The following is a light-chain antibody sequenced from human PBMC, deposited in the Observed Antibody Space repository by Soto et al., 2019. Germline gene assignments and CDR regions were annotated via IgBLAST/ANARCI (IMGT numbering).Light chain of an antibody. CDR2: GAS. Sequence: EIVLTQSPGTLPLSPGERATLSCRASQSVRSSYLAWYQQKPGQAPRLLIYGASSRATGIPDRFSGSGSGTDFTLTISRLDPEDFAVYYCQQYGSSPETFGQGTKVEIK. CDR3: QQYGSSPET. CDR1: QSVRSSY. J-gene: IGKJ1*01. V-gene: IGKV3-20*01.